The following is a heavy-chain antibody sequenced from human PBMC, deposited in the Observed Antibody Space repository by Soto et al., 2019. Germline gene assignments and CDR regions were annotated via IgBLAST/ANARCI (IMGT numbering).Heavy chain of an antibody. V-gene: IGHV4-59*08. Sequence: SETLSLTCTVSGGSISSYYWSWIRQPPGKGLEWIGYIYYSGSTNYNPSLKSRVTISVDTSKNQFSLKLSSVTAADTAVYHCARRRGAFDIWGQGTMVTVSS. CDR2: IYYSGST. CDR3: ARRRGAFDI. J-gene: IGHJ3*02. CDR1: GGSISSYY.